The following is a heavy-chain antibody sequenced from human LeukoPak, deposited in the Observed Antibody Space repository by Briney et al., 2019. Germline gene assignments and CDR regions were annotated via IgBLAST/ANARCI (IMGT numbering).Heavy chain of an antibody. CDR1: GGSISSSSYY. V-gene: IGHV4-39*01. CDR3: ARLAHGDYVRLGYYYFDY. CDR2: IYYSEST. D-gene: IGHD4-17*01. Sequence: PSETLSLTCTVSGGSISSSSYYWGWIRQPPAKGLEWIGRIYYSESTYYNPSLKSRVTISVHTSKNQFSLKLSSVTAADTAVYYCARLAHGDYVRLGYYYFDYRGQGTLVTVSS. J-gene: IGHJ4*02.